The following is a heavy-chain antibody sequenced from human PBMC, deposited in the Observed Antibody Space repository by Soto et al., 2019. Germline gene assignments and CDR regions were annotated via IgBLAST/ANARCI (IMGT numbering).Heavy chain of an antibody. Sequence: LRLSCAASGFTFSSYAMSWVRQAPGKGLEWVSAISGSGGSTYYADSVKGRFTISRDNSKNTLYLQMNSLRAEDTAVYYCAKDKKYYDFWSGYYNNYYYYGMDVWGQGTTVTVSS. D-gene: IGHD3-3*01. V-gene: IGHV3-23*01. CDR2: ISGSGGST. CDR1: GFTFSSYA. J-gene: IGHJ6*02. CDR3: AKDKKYYDFWSGYYNNYYYYGMDV.